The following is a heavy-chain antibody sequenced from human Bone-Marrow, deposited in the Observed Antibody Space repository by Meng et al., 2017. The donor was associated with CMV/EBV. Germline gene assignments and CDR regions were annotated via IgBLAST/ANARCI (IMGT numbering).Heavy chain of an antibody. Sequence: ASVKVSCKASGYTFTSYGISWVRQAPGQGLEWMGWISACNGNTNYAQKLQGRVTMTTDTSTSTAYMELRSLRSDDTAVYYCARYGGNPYGYYYGMDVWGQGTTVTVSS. D-gene: IGHD4/OR15-4a*01. J-gene: IGHJ6*02. CDR3: ARYGGNPYGYYYGMDV. CDR2: ISACNGNT. V-gene: IGHV1-18*01. CDR1: GYTFTSYG.